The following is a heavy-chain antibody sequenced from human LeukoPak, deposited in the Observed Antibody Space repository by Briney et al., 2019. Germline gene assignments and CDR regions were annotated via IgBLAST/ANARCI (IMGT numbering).Heavy chain of an antibody. V-gene: IGHV4-59*08. CDR1: GGSISSYY. CDR2: VYYSGRT. Sequence: SETLSLTCTVSGGSISSYYWSWLRQPPGKGLEWIGHVYYSGRTTYNPPLRSRLTISADTSTSQLSLKLSSVTAADTAVYYCARHKPTGSYPLELWGQGTLVTVSS. CDR3: ARHKPTGSYPLEL. J-gene: IGHJ4*02. D-gene: IGHD3-10*01.